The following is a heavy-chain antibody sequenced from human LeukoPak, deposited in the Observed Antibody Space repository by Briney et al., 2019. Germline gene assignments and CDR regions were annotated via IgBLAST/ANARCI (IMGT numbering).Heavy chain of an antibody. CDR1: GFTFSNYA. J-gene: IGHJ4*02. CDR3: AKAPVFTAAIEGVDF. V-gene: IGHV3-23*01. Sequence: GGSLRLSCAASGFTFSNYAMSWVRQAPGKGLEWVSAIGGSGGSTYYADSVKGRFTISRDTSKNTLYLQMNSLRAEDTAVYYCAKAPVFTAAIEGVDFWGQGTLVTVSS. D-gene: IGHD2-2*01. CDR2: IGGSGGST.